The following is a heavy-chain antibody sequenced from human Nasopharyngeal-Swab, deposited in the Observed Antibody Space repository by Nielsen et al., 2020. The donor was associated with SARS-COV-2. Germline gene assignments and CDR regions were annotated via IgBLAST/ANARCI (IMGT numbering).Heavy chain of an antibody. CDR1: GFAVTTNH. CDR2: IYSGGIT. CDR3: ARGYRFGDY. D-gene: IGHD5-18*01. V-gene: IGHV3-66*01. Sequence: GGSLRLSCAASGFAVTTNHITWVRQAPGRGLEWISVIYSGGITYYADSVKGRFTISRDNFGNTISLQMNSLRGEDTAVYYCARGYRFGDYWGQGSLVTV. J-gene: IGHJ4*02.